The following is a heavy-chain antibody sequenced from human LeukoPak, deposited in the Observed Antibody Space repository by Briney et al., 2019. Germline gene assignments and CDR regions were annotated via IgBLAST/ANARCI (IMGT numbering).Heavy chain of an antibody. CDR2: IYYSGST. D-gene: IGHD2-15*01. CDR1: GGSISSSSYY. CDR3: AREVVCSGGSCYSDY. J-gene: IGHJ4*02. V-gene: IGHV4-39*07. Sequence: SETLSLTCTVSGGSISSSSYYWGWIRQPPGKGLEWIGSIYYSGSTYYNPSLKSRVTISVDTSKNQFSPKLSSVTAADTAVYYCAREVVCSGGSCYSDYWGQGTLVTVSS.